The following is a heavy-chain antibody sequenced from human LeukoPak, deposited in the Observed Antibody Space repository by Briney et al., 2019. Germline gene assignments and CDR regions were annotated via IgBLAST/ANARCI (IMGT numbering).Heavy chain of an antibody. CDR1: GYTLTELS. CDR3: ARGRGSHRTDPFDI. J-gene: IGHJ3*02. CDR2: FDPEDGET. V-gene: IGHV1-24*01. D-gene: IGHD1-26*01. Sequence: ASVKVSCKVSGYTLTELSMHWVRQAPGKGLEWMGGFDPEDGETIYAQKFQGRVTMARDTSTSTVYMELSSLRSEDTAVYYCARGRGSHRTDPFDIWGQGTMVTVSS.